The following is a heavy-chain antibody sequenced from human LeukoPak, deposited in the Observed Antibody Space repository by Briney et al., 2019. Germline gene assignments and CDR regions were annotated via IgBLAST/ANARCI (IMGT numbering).Heavy chain of an antibody. V-gene: IGHV3-15*01. J-gene: IGHJ3*02. D-gene: IGHD3-3*01. CDR1: GFTFSNAW. Sequence: GRSLRLSRAASGFTFSNAWMNWVRQAPRKGLEWGGLVKAKVNGRTIGYPARVKGRFTISRDDSKNTVYLQMNNLKTEDTAVYYCVTERSGSFDIWGQGTMVTVSS. CDR2: VKAKVNGRTI. CDR3: VTERSGSFDI.